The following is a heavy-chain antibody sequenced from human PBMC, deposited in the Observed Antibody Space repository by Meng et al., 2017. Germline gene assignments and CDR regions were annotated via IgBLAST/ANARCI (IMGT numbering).Heavy chain of an antibody. CDR2: IIPIFGTA. Sequence: QVRLVQSGAEGKKPGSSVKVSCKASGGTFNSYAISWVRQAPGQGLEWMGGIIPIFGTANYAQKFQGRVTITADESTSTAYMELSSLRSEDTAVYYCARDDYSNYSPFDYWGQGTLVTVSS. D-gene: IGHD4-11*01. CDR3: ARDDYSNYSPFDY. CDR1: GGTFNSYA. J-gene: IGHJ4*02. V-gene: IGHV1-69*01.